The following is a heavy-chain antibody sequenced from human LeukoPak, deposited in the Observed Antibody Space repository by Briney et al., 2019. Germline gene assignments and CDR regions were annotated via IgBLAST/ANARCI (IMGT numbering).Heavy chain of an antibody. CDR3: AKDLGDAMVRAPDYYGMDV. V-gene: IGHV3-30*18. J-gene: IGHJ6*04. D-gene: IGHD3-10*01. CDR1: GFTFSSYG. Sequence: PGRSLRLSCAASGFTFSSYGMHRVRQAPGKGLEWVAVISYDGSNKYYADSVKGRFTISRDNSKNTLYLQMNSLRAEDTAVYYCAKDLGDAMVRAPDYYGMDVWGKGTTVTVSS. CDR2: ISYDGSNK.